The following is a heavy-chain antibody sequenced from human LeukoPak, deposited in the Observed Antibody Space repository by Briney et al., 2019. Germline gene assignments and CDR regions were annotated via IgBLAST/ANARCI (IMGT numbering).Heavy chain of an antibody. CDR1: GGSISSYY. CDR3: ARELFGSGSYFPPFQH. CDR2: IYYSGST. Sequence: SETLSLTCTVSGGSISSYYWSWIRQPPGKGLEWIGYIYYSGSTNYNPSLKSRVTISVDTSKNQFSLKLSSVTAADTAVYYCARELFGSGSYFPPFQHWGQGTLVTVSS. J-gene: IGHJ1*01. D-gene: IGHD1-26*01. V-gene: IGHV4-59*12.